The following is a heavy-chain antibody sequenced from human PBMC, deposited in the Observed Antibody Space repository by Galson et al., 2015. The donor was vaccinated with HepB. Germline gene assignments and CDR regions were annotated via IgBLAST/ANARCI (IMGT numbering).Heavy chain of an antibody. Sequence: SVKVSCKASGYTFTSYGISWVRQAPGQGLEWMGWISAYNGNTNYAQKLQGRVTMTTDTSTSTAYMELRSLRSDDTAVYYCARGAYDYGGNSGHWYFDLWGRGTLVTVSS. CDR2: ISAYNGNT. V-gene: IGHV1-18*01. CDR1: GYTFTSYG. D-gene: IGHD4-23*01. J-gene: IGHJ2*01. CDR3: ARGAYDYGGNSGHWYFDL.